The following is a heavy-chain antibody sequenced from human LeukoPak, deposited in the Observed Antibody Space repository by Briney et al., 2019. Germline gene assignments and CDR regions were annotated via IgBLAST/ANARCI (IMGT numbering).Heavy chain of an antibody. CDR2: ISFSGANT. V-gene: IGHV3-23*01. CDR1: GFTFSHSA. J-gene: IGHJ4*02. Sequence: PGGSLRLSCAASGFTFSHSAMTWVRQAPGRGLEWVSLISFSGANTYSADSVKGRFTISRDNSKDTLFLQMNSLRAEDTAVYFCARSSWYVPNYWGQGTLVTVSS. CDR3: ARSSWYVPNY. D-gene: IGHD6-13*01.